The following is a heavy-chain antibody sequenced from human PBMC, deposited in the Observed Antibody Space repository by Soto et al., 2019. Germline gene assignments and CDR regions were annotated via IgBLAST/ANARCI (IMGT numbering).Heavy chain of an antibody. CDR3: ARGDATKIIVTTYYGLDV. J-gene: IGHJ6*02. CDR2: INPVFGTP. Sequence: QVQVVQSGAEVKKPGSSVKVSCKASGGSFSNYGISWVRQAPGQGLEWMGGINPVFGTPHYAQKFQDRVTITADESTSTVYMEVSSLTSEDTAVYYCARGDATKIIVTTYYGLDVWGQGTTVTVSS. CDR1: GGSFSNYG. D-gene: IGHD3-22*01. V-gene: IGHV1-69*12.